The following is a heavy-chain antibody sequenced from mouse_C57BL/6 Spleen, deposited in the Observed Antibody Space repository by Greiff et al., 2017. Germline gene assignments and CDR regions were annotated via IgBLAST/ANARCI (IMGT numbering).Heavy chain of an antibody. Sequence: QVQLQQSGTELVKPGASVKLSCKASGYTFTSYWMHWVKQRPGQGLEWIGNINPSNGGTNYNENFKSKATLTVDKSSSTSYMQLSSLTSEDSAVYYCASAEDYYGSSSYYFDYWGQGTTLTVSS. V-gene: IGHV1-53*01. CDR3: ASAEDYYGSSSYYFDY. CDR1: GYTFTSYW. J-gene: IGHJ2*01. CDR2: INPSNGGT. D-gene: IGHD1-1*01.